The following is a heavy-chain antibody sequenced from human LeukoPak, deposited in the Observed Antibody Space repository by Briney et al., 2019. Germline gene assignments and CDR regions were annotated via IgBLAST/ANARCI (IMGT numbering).Heavy chain of an antibody. CDR3: ARLALGYCSSTSCYSGLPFDY. J-gene: IGHJ4*02. CDR2: INHSGST. D-gene: IGHD2-2*02. Sequence: ASETLSLTCAVYGGSFSGYYWSWIRQPPGKGLEWIGEINHSGSTNYNPSLKSRVTISVDTSKNQFSLKLSSVTAADTAVYYCARLALGYCSSTSCYSGLPFDYWGQGALVTVSS. V-gene: IGHV4-34*01. CDR1: GGSFSGYY.